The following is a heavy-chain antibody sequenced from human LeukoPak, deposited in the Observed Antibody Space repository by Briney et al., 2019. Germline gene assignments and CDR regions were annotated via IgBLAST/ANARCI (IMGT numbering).Heavy chain of an antibody. CDR2: ISGSGDST. D-gene: IGHD2-2*01. CDR1: GFTFSSYG. CDR3: AKDQADCSSSSCYERGFDY. V-gene: IGHV3-23*01. J-gene: IGHJ4*02. Sequence: PGGSLRLSCAASGFTFSSYGMSWVRQAPGKGLEWVSAISGSGDSTYYADSVKGRFTISRDNSKNTLYLQMNSLGAEDTAVYYCAKDQADCSSSSCYERGFDYWGQGTLVTVSS.